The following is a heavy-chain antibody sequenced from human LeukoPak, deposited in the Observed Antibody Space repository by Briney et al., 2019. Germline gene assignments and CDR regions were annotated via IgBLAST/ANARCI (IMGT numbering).Heavy chain of an antibody. D-gene: IGHD4-17*01. CDR1: GGSICSYY. J-gene: IGHJ4*02. Sequence: SETLSLTCTVSGGSICSYYWSWIRQPPGKGVEGIGYIYYSGSTNYNPSLKSRVTISVDTSKNQFSLKLSSVTAADTAVYYCARQEHGDYVYIYWGQGILVTVSS. CDR3: ARQEHGDYVYIY. V-gene: IGHV4-59*08. CDR2: IYYSGST.